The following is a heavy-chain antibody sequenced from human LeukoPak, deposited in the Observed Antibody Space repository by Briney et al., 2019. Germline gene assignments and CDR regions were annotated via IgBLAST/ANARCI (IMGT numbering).Heavy chain of an antibody. D-gene: IGHD6-19*01. CDR3: AREYEGIAVAGTDYYYYYYMDV. CDR2: IRYDGSNK. J-gene: IGHJ6*03. Sequence: GGSLRLSCAASGFTFSSYGMHWVRQAPGKGLEWVAFIRYDGSNKYYADSVKGRFTISRDNSKNTLYLQMNSLRAEDTAVYYCAREYEGIAVAGTDYYYYYYMDVWGKGTTVTISS. V-gene: IGHV3-30*02. CDR1: GFTFSSYG.